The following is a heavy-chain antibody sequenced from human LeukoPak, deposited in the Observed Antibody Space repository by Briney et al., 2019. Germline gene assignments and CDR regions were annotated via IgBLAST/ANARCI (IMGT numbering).Heavy chain of an antibody. J-gene: IGHJ6*02. CDR3: ARESYYDTPYGMDV. CDR1: GGSMSSGDYY. CDR2: IYYSGST. D-gene: IGHD3-22*01. Sequence: SETLSLTCTVSGGSMSSGDYYWSWIRQPPGKGLEWIGYIYYSGSTYYNPSLKSRVTISVDTSKNQFSLKLSSVTAADTAVYYCARESYYDTPYGMDVWGQATTVTVSS. V-gene: IGHV4-30-4*01.